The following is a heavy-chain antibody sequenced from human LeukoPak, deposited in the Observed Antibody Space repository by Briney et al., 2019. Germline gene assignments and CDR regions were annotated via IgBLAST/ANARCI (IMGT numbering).Heavy chain of an antibody. Sequence: PSGTLSLTCTVSGVSITSINWWSWVRQPPGKGLEWVANLKQDGSEKNYVDSVKGRFTISRDNAKNSLYLQMNSLRVEDTAVYYCARERVTTTSFDYWGQGVLVTVSS. V-gene: IGHV3-7*01. CDR1: GVSITSINW. CDR3: ARERVTTTSFDY. J-gene: IGHJ4*02. D-gene: IGHD2/OR15-2a*01. CDR2: LKQDGSEK.